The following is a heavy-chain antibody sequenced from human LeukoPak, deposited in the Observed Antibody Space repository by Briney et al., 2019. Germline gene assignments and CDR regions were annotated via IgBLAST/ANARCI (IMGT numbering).Heavy chain of an antibody. CDR1: GITLSNYG. Sequence: GGSLRLSCAVSGITLSNYGMSWVRQAPGKGLEWVSAISGSGGSTYYADSVKGRFTISRDNSKNTLYLQMNSLRAEDTAVYYCAKESSGWYYFDYWGQGTLVTVSS. D-gene: IGHD6-19*01. CDR2: ISGSGGST. J-gene: IGHJ4*02. CDR3: AKESSGWYYFDY. V-gene: IGHV3-23*01.